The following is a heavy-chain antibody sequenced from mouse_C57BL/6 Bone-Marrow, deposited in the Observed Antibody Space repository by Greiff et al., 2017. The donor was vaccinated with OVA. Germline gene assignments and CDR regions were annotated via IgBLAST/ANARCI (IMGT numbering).Heavy chain of an antibody. D-gene: IGHD3-2*02. CDR2: IYPRSGNT. CDR1: GYTFTSYG. V-gene: IGHV1-81*01. J-gene: IGHJ3*01. Sequence: VQLQQSGAELARPGASVKLSCKASGYTFTSYGISWVKQRTGQGLEWIGEIYPRSGNTYYNEKFKGKATLTADKSSSTAYMELRSLTSEDSAVYFCARGGQLRLRGFAYWGQGTLVTVSA. CDR3: ARGGQLRLRGFAY.